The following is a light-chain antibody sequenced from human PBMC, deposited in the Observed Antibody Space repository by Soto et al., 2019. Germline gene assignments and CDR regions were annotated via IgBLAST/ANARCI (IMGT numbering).Light chain of an antibody. V-gene: IGLV2-23*01. J-gene: IGLJ2*01. CDR1: SSDVGSYNL. CDR3: CSYAGSSTGGV. CDR2: EGS. Sequence: QSVLTQPASVSGSPGQSITISCTGTSSDVGSYNLVSWYQQHPGKAPKLMIYEGSKRPSGVSNRFSGSKSGNTASLTISGLQAEDEADYYCCSYAGSSTGGVFGGGTKLTVL.